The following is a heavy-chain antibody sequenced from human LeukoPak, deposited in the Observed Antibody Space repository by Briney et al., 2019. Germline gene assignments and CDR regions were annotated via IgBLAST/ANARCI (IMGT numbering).Heavy chain of an antibody. CDR1: GFTFSSYA. D-gene: IGHD6-6*01. V-gene: IGHV3-23*01. J-gene: IGHJ5*02. CDR3: AGVPWSDP. CDR2: INNSGGST. Sequence: GGSLRLSCAASGFTFSSYAMNWVRQAPGKGLAWVSGINNSGGSTYYADSVKGRFTISRDNSKNTLHLQMNSLRAEDTAVYYCAGVPWSDPWGQGTLVTVSS.